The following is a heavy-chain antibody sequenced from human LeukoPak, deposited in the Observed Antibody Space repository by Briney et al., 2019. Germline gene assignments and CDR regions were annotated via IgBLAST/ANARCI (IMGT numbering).Heavy chain of an antibody. CDR2: IYSGGST. D-gene: IGHD1-26*01. CDR1: GFTVSSNY. V-gene: IGHV3-66*01. CDR3: ARDSGIVGATFDY. Sequence: GGSLRLSCAASGFTVSSNYMSWVRQAPGKGLEWVSVIYSGGSTYYADSVKGRFTISRDNSKNTLYLQMNSLRAEDTAVYYCARDSGIVGATFDYWGQGTLVTVSS. J-gene: IGHJ4*02.